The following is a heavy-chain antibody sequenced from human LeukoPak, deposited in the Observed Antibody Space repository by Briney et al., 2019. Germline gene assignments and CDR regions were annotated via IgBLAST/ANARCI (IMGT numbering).Heavy chain of an antibody. CDR2: ISAYNGNT. D-gene: IGHD3-22*01. CDR3: ARASWLLDPGGDDY. CDR1: GYTFSSYG. V-gene: IGHV1-18*01. J-gene: IGHJ4*02. Sequence: RASVKVSCKASGYTFSSYGISWVRQAPGQGLEWMGWISAYNGNTNYAQKFQDRVTMTTDTSTSTAYMELRSLRSDDTAVYYCARASWLLDPGGDDYWGQGTLVTVSS.